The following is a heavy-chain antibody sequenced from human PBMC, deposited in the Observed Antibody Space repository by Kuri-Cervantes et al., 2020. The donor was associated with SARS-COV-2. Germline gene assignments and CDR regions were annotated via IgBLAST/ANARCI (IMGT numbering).Heavy chain of an antibody. CDR2: ISHDGEIK. D-gene: IGHD2-2*01. Sequence: GESLKIYCVGYGFTLETYRVFWVRQAPGKGLQWVADISHDGEIKNYADSVKGRFTISRDNAKNTLYLQMNSLRAEDTAVYYCARGAVVPAAIEGHRGYYHGMDVWGQGTTVTVSS. V-gene: IGHV3-30*07. J-gene: IGHJ6*02. CDR1: GFTLETYR. CDR3: ARGAVVPAAIEGHRGYYHGMDV.